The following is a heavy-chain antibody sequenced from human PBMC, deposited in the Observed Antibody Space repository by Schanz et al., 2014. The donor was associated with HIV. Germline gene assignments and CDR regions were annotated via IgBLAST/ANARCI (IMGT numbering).Heavy chain of an antibody. D-gene: IGHD2-2*01. J-gene: IGHJ6*02. Sequence: QVQLVESGGGVVQPGRSLRLSCAASGFTFRTYGMHWVRQAPGKGLEWVAVITYDGSNKYYADSVKGRFTISRDNSKNTLYLQMNSLRAEDTAVYYCAKEVDCSSTICPPPYYYGMDVWGQGTTVIVSS. V-gene: IGHV3-30*18. CDR3: AKEVDCSSTICPPPYYYGMDV. CDR1: GFTFRTYG. CDR2: ITYDGSNK.